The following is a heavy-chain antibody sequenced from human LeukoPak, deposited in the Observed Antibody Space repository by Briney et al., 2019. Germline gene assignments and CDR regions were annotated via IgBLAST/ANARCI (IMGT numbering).Heavy chain of an antibody. J-gene: IGHJ3*02. CDR2: IYHSGTN. CDR1: GGSISSGGYY. V-gene: IGHV4-31*02. D-gene: IGHD6-13*01. CDR3: ARRTSWVDAFDI. Sequence: SETLSLTCTVSGGSISSGGYYWSWIRQHPGKGLEWIGYIYHSGTNYSNPSLKSRVTISIGTSNNQVSLKVNSVTAADPAIYYCARRTSWVDAFDIWGQGTMVIVSS.